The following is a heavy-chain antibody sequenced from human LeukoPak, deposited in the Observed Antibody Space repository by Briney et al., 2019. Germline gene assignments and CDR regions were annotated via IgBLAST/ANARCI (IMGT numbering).Heavy chain of an antibody. J-gene: IGHJ5*02. Sequence: ASVKVSCKASGYTFTGYFIHWVRQAPGQGLEWMGWINPNSGDTNYAQKFQGSVTMTRDTSSNTAYMELSRLRSDDTAVYYCARGRGIAAAAWFDPWDQGTLVTVSS. CDR3: ARGRGIAAAAWFDP. CDR2: INPNSGDT. D-gene: IGHD6-13*01. CDR1: GYTFTGYF. V-gene: IGHV1-2*02.